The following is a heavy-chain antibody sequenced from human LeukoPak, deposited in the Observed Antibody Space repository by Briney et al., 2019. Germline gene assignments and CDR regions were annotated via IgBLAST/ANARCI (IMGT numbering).Heavy chain of an antibody. Sequence: SCKASGYTFTGYFIHWVRQAPGKGLEWVAFIRYDGSNKYYADSVKGRFTISRDNSKNTLYLQMNSLRAEDTAVYYCAKILFTYYYGSGSYPAPDYWGQGTLVTVSS. D-gene: IGHD3-10*01. CDR1: GYTFTGYF. CDR2: IRYDGSNK. J-gene: IGHJ4*02. CDR3: AKILFTYYYGSGSYPAPDY. V-gene: IGHV3-30*02.